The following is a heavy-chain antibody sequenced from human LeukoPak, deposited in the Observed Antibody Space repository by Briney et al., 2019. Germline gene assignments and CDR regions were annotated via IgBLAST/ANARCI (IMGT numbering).Heavy chain of an antibody. J-gene: IGHJ6*02. V-gene: IGHV1-69*13. Sequence: GASVKVSCKASGGTFSSYAISWVRQAPGQGLEWMGGNIPIFGTANYAQKFQGRVTITADESTSTAYTELSSLRSEDTAVYYCARFGAPHYDFWSGPPYYGMDVWGQGTTVTVSS. CDR3: ARFGAPHYDFWSGPPYYGMDV. D-gene: IGHD3-3*01. CDR2: NIPIFGTA. CDR1: GGTFSSYA.